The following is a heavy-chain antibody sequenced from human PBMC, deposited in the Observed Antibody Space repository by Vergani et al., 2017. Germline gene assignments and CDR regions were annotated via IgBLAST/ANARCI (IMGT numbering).Heavy chain of an antibody. Sequence: EVQLVESGGGLVQPGGSLRLSCVASGFTFSSYSMNWVRQAPGKGLELVSYISSSSSTIYYADSVKGRCTISRDNAKKSLYLQMNSLRDEDTAVYYCARTGYCSSTRCLDYWGQGTLVTVSS. CDR2: ISSSSSTI. CDR3: ARTGYCSSTRCLDY. V-gene: IGHV3-48*02. CDR1: GFTFSSYS. J-gene: IGHJ4*02. D-gene: IGHD2-2*01.